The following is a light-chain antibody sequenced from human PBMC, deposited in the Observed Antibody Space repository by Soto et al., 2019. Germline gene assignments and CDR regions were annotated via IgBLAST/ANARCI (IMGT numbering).Light chain of an antibody. CDR3: QQYGSSPPIT. CDR2: AAS. Sequence: EIVMTQSPATLSVSPGERATLSCRASQSVSSNLAWYQQKPGQAPRLLIYAASSRATGIPDRFSGSGSGTDFTLTISSLEPEDFAVYYCQQYGSSPPITFGQGTRLEIK. CDR1: QSVSSN. V-gene: IGKV3-20*01. J-gene: IGKJ5*01.